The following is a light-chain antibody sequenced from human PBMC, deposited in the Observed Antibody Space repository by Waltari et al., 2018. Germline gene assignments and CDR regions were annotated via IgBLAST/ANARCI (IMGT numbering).Light chain of an antibody. CDR2: YVN. Sequence: QSALSQPAPVSGSPGQSITISCTGSSSDVGGEDSVSWYQDHPGQAPKVIIYYVNNRPSGVSDRFSGSKSGNTASLTISGLQAEDEANYYCCSQSTYNGVIFGGGTKLTVL. J-gene: IGLJ2*01. CDR1: SSDVGGEDS. CDR3: CSQSTYNGVI. V-gene: IGLV2-14*03.